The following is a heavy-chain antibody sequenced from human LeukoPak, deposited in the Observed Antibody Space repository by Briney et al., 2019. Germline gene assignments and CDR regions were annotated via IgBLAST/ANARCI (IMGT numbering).Heavy chain of an antibody. J-gene: IGHJ5*02. V-gene: IGHV4-4*09. CDR1: GGSISSYY. Sequence: SETLSLTCTVSGGSISSYYWSWIRQPPGKGLEWIGYIYTSGSTNYNPPLKSRVTISVDTSKNQFTLKLSSVTAADTAVYYCARPVGATGGWFDPWGQGTLVTVSS. CDR2: IYTSGST. CDR3: ARPVGATGGWFDP. D-gene: IGHD1-26*01.